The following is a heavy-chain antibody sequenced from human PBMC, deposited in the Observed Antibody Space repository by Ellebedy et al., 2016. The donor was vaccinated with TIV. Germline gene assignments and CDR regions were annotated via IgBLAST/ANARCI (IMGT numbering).Heavy chain of an antibody. CDR3: ARDEGGSGSLSH. Sequence: MPSETLSLTCTVSGGSISSGAFYWTWIRQQPGKGLEWIGNIFYSGRTYYKSSLNSRITISLDRSKNQFSLRLSSVTAAATAVYYCARDEGGSGSLSHWGQGTLVTVSS. V-gene: IGHV4-31*03. CDR1: GGSISSGAFY. J-gene: IGHJ4*02. D-gene: IGHD3-10*01. CDR2: IFYSGRT.